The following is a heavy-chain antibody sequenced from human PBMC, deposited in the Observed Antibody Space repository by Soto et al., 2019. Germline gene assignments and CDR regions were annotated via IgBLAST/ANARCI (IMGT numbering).Heavy chain of an antibody. D-gene: IGHD5-12*01. V-gene: IGHV1-8*01. CDR2: MNPNSGNT. CDR1: GYTFTSYD. CDR3: ARVRFVEMATMIDY. J-gene: IGHJ4*02. Sequence: QVQLVQSGAEVKKPGASVKVSCKASGYTFTSYDINWVRQATGQGLEWMGWMNPNSGNTGYAQKFQGRVTMTSNTSIITAYMELSSLRSEDTAVYYCARVRFVEMATMIDYWGQVTLVTVSS.